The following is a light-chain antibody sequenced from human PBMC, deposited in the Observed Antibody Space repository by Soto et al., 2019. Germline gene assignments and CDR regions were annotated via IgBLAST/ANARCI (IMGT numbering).Light chain of an antibody. J-gene: IGKJ3*01. CDR1: QSVSSSY. Sequence: EIVLTQSPGTVSLSPGERATLSCRASQSVSSSYLAWYQQKPGQAPRLLIYGASTRATGIPDRFRGSGSGTAFTLTISRLEPEDFAVYYCQQYAKSRPGLTLGPGTNVDIK. V-gene: IGKV3-20*01. CDR3: QQYAKSRPGLT. CDR2: GAS.